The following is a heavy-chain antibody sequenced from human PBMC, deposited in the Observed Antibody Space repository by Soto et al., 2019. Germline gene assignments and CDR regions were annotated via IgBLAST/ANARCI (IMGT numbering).Heavy chain of an antibody. V-gene: IGHV3-30*18. J-gene: IGHJ4*02. Sequence: QVQLVESGGGVVQPGRSLRLSCAASGFTFSSYGMHWVRQAPGKGLEWVAVISYDGSNKYYADSVKGRFTISRDNSKNTMYLQMNSLRAEDTAVYYCAKDLWRVQDYWGQGTLVTVSS. CDR2: ISYDGSNK. CDR3: AKDLWRVQDY. CDR1: GFTFSSYG. D-gene: IGHD3-3*01.